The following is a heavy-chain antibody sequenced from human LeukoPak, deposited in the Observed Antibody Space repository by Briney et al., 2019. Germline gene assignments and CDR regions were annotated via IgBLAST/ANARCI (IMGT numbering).Heavy chain of an antibody. Sequence: PSETLSLTCTVSGGSISSSAYYWGWIRQPPGKGLEWIGSISYRGNSYYNASLKSRVNISVDTARNQFSLKLSSVTAADTAVYYCVRGGIVGTSTRIPLFDSWGQGTLVTVSS. CDR3: VRGGIVGTSTRIPLFDS. D-gene: IGHD1-26*01. CDR2: ISYRGNS. J-gene: IGHJ4*02. CDR1: GGSISSSAYY. V-gene: IGHV4-39*07.